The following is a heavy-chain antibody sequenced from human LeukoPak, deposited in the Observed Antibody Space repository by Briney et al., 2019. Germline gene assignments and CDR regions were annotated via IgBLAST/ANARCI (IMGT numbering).Heavy chain of an antibody. CDR3: AKEGITMVRGVEVPYYGMDV. V-gene: IGHV3-48*03. CDR2: ISSSGSTI. D-gene: IGHD3-10*01. J-gene: IGHJ6*02. Sequence: GGSLRLSCAASGFTFSSYEMNWVRQAPGKGLEWVSYISSSGSTIYYADSVKGRFTISRDNAKNSLYLQMNSLRAEDTALYYCAKEGITMVRGVEVPYYGMDVWGQGTTVTVSS. CDR1: GFTFSSYE.